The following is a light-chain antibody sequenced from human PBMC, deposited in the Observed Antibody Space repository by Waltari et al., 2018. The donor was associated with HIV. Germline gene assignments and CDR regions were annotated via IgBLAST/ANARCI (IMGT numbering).Light chain of an antibody. CDR2: VGTGGIVG. J-gene: IGLJ2*01. Sequence: QPVLTQPPSASASLAASVTLTCTLSSGYSVYEVEWYQHRPRKGPRFVMRVGTGGIVGSKGDGIPDRFSVWGEGQNRFLTIKNVQEEDESDFHCGADHGSGSNFVLVFGGGTKLTVL. V-gene: IGLV9-49*01. CDR3: GADHGSGSNFVLV. CDR1: SGYSVYE.